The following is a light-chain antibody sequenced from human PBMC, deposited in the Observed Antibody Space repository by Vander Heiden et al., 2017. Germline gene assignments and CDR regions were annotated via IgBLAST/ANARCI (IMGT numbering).Light chain of an antibody. CDR2: DAS. J-gene: IGKJ5*01. CDR3: QQVDNLLSIT. Sequence: DSQMTPSPSSLSASVGDRVTITCQASQDIGTYLNWYLHKPGKAPKLLIYDASKLETGVPSRFSGSGSGTDFTFIISSLQPEDIGTYYCQQVDNLLSITFGPGTRLEIK. V-gene: IGKV1-33*01. CDR1: QDIGTY.